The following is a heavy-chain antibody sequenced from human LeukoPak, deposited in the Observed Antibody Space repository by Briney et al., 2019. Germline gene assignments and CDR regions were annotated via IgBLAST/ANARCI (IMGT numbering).Heavy chain of an antibody. D-gene: IGHD3-3*01. CDR3: ARLGRTYYDFWSGP. CDR2: IYYRGST. J-gene: IGHJ5*02. V-gene: IGHV4-39*01. Sequence: SETLSLTCTVSGGSISSSTYYWGWVRQPPGKGLEWIGTIYYRGSTYYNPSLKSRVTISVDTSKNQFSLKLTSVTAADTAVYYCARLGRTYYDFWSGPWGQGTLVTVSS. CDR1: GGSISSSTYY.